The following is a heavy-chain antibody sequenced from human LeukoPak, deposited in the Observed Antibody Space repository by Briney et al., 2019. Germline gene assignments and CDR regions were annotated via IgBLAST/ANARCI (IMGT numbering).Heavy chain of an antibody. Sequence: ASVKVSCKASGYSFTCYYVHWVGQAPGKGLEWMGWINPKRGGTKYEQKFQGRVTMTRDTSIRTAYTELNRRTCDDTAVYYLASATGNDNWTYYYFDVWGKGTTVTISS. V-gene: IGHV1-2*02. J-gene: IGHJ6*03. D-gene: IGHD1-1*01. CDR3: ASATGNDNWTYYYFDV. CDR2: INPKRGGT. CDR1: GYSFTCYY.